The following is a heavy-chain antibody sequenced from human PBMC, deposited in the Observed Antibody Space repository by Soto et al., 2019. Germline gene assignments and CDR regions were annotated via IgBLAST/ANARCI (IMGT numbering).Heavy chain of an antibody. J-gene: IGHJ4*02. CDR3: ARHQQNSGGPHSAFNYFDS. V-gene: IGHV3-30-3*01. CDR1: GFSFSISP. Sequence: GGSLRLSCAASGFSFSISPMHWVRQAPGKGPEWVALISYDGTNKFYADSVKGRFTISRDNSKSTLYLQVDSLRPEDAAVYYCARHQQNSGGPHSAFNYFDSWGQGTLVTVSS. D-gene: IGHD6-13*01. CDR2: ISYDGTNK.